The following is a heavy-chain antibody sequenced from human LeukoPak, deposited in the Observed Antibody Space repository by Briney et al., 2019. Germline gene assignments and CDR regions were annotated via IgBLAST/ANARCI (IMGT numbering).Heavy chain of an antibody. CDR3: ARAPVTSCSGVLCYPFDY. V-gene: IGHV3-53*01. D-gene: IGHD2-15*01. Sequence: GGSLRLSCAASGFTVSSNYRSWVRQAPGKGLEWVSVIYSGGSTYYADSVKGRSTISRDNSKNTLYLQMNSLRAEDTAVYYCARAPVTSCSGVLCYPFDYWGQGTLVTVSS. J-gene: IGHJ4*02. CDR2: IYSGGST. CDR1: GFTVSSNY.